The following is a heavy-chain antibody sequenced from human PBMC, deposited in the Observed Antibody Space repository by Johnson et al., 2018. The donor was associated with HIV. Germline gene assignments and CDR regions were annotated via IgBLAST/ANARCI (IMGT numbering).Heavy chain of an antibody. D-gene: IGHD2-21*02. CDR2: IEEDGSEK. CDR1: GFTFSSYD. CDR3: ARSVGYCGGDCSDAFDV. V-gene: IGHV3-7*01. Sequence: VQLLESGGGLVQPGGSLRLSCAASGFTFSSYDMYWVRQAPGKGLEWVANIEEDGSEKKFVDSVKGRFTISRDNSKNTLYLQMNSLRAEETAIYYCARSVGYCGGDCSDAFDVWGHGTMVTVSS. J-gene: IGHJ3*01.